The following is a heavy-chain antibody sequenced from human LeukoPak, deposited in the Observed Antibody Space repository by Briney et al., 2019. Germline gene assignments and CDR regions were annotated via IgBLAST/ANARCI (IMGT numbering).Heavy chain of an antibody. J-gene: IGHJ1*01. Sequence: ASVKVSCKTSGYTFTNYGMHWVRQAPRQSLEWMGWINTGNGNTKSSQKFQDRVALTRDTSASTAYMELNSFSSEDTAVYYCARVPLSDSSGHYYPHWGQGTLVTVSS. CDR2: INTGNGNT. CDR3: ARVPLSDSSGHYYPH. V-gene: IGHV1-3*04. D-gene: IGHD3-22*01. CDR1: GYTFTNYG.